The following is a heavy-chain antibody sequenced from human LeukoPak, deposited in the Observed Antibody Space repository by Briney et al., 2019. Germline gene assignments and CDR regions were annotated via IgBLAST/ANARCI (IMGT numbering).Heavy chain of an antibody. V-gene: IGHV3-30*03. CDR3: ASNGLPAAFDI. J-gene: IGHJ3*02. CDR1: GFTFSSYG. D-gene: IGHD2-21*02. Sequence: PGGSLRLSCAASGFTFSSYGVQWVRQAPGKGLEWVAVISYDGSNKYYADSVKGRFTISRDNSKNTLYLQMNSLRAEDTAMYYCASNGLPAAFDIWGQGTMVTVSS. CDR2: ISYDGSNK.